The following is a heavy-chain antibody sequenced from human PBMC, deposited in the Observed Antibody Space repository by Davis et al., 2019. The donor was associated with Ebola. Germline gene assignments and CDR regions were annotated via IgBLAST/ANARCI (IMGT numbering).Heavy chain of an antibody. CDR1: GFSFTSYS. CDR2: IYSGGST. J-gene: IGHJ2*01. CDR3: ARDSRSTNVDWYFDL. D-gene: IGHD5/OR15-5a*01. Sequence: GESLKISCAASGFSFTSYSMNWVRQAPGTGLEWVSVIYSGGSTYYADSVKGRFTISRHNSKNTLYLQMNSLRAEDTAVYYCARDSRSTNVDWYFDLWGRGTLVTVSS. V-gene: IGHV3-53*04.